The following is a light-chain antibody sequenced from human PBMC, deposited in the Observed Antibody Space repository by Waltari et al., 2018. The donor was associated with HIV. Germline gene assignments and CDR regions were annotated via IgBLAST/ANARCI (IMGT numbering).Light chain of an antibody. CDR1: QSVSSN. Sequence: EIVMTQFPATLSVSPGERATLSSRASQSVSSNLAWNQQKPGQAPRLLIYGASTRATGIPARFSGSGSGTEFTLTISSLQSEDFAVYHCQQYNNWPLTFGQGAKVEFK. V-gene: IGKV3-15*01. J-gene: IGKJ1*01. CDR2: GAS. CDR3: QQYNNWPLT.